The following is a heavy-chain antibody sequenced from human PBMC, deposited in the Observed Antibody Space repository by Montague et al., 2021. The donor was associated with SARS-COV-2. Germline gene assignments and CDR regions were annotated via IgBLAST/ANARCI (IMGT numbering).Heavy chain of an antibody. CDR3: ARDSPQGITSLGPGF. D-gene: IGHD1-20*01. J-gene: IGHJ4*02. CDR2: IYHSGST. V-gene: IGHV4-4*02. CDR1: GGSIISTNW. Sequence: SETLSLTCVVSGGSIISTNWWSWVRQPPGKGLGWIGQIYHSGSTNYNPSLSSRVTMSVDKSKNQFSLLLKSATAADTAVYYCARDSPQGITSLGPGFWGQGTLVIVSS.